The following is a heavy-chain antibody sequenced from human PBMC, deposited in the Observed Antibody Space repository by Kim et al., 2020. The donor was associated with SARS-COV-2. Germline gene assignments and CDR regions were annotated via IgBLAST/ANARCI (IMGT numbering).Heavy chain of an antibody. Sequence: GGSLRLSCAASGFTFSNVWMSWVRQAPGKGLEWVGRIKSKSDGGTTDYAAPVKGRFTISRDDSKNTLYLQMNSLKTGDTAVYHCTTVAPGGQVRWGSYWGQGTLVPVSS. J-gene: IGHJ4*02. CDR3: TTVAPGGQVRWGSY. CDR2: IKSKSDGGTT. V-gene: IGHV3-15*01. CDR1: GFTFSNVW. D-gene: IGHD7-27*01.